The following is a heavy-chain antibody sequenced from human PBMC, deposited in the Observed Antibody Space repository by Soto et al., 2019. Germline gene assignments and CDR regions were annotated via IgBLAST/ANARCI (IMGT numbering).Heavy chain of an antibody. Sequence: SETLSLTCTVSGGSISSGGYYWSWIRQHPGKGLEWIGYIYYSGSTYYNPSLKSRVTISVDTSKNQFSLKLSSVTAADTAVYYCARVSSLGYCTGGSCYSIWFDYWGQRTLVTVSS. CDR3: ARVSSLGYCTGGSCYSIWFDY. D-gene: IGHD2-15*01. CDR2: IYYSGST. CDR1: GGSISSGGYY. J-gene: IGHJ4*02. V-gene: IGHV4-31*03.